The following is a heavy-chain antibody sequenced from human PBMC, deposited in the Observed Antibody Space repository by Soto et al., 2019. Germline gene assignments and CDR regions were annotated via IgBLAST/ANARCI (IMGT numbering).Heavy chain of an antibody. V-gene: IGHV3-30-3*01. Sequence: PGGSLRLSCAASGFTFSSYAMHWVRQAPGKGLEWVAVISYDGSNKYYADSVKGRFTISRDNSKNTLYLQMNSLRAEDTAVYYCARVGGDIVVVVAASGYYGMDVWGQGTTVTVSS. CDR2: ISYDGSNK. J-gene: IGHJ6*02. CDR1: GFTFSSYA. D-gene: IGHD2-15*01. CDR3: ARVGGDIVVVVAASGYYGMDV.